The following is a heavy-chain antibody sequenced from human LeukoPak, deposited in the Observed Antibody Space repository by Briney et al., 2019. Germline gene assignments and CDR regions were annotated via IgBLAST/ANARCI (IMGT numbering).Heavy chain of an antibody. CDR3: ARLVWDTTMADGDIDS. Sequence: GGSLRLSCAASGFTFSSYSMNWVRQAPGKGPEWVSSISSASTYIYYADSVKGRFTISRDNAKNSLYLQMNSLRAEDTAMYYCARLVWDTTMADGDIDSWGQGTLLIVSS. CDR1: GFTFSSYS. J-gene: IGHJ4*02. V-gene: IGHV3-21*01. CDR2: ISSASTYI. D-gene: IGHD5-18*01.